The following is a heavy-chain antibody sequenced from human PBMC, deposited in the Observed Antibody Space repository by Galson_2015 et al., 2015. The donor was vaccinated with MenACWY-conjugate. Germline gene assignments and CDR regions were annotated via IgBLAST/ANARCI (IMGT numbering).Heavy chain of an antibody. D-gene: IGHD5-12*01. V-gene: IGHV1-18*01. Sequence: NGYTNYARKFQGRFTMRADTSTDTAHMELRSLTSDDTAVYYCARTVDGGYGSWFDPWGQGTLVIVSS. CDR2: NGYT. J-gene: IGHJ5*01. CDR3: ARTVDGGYGSWFDP.